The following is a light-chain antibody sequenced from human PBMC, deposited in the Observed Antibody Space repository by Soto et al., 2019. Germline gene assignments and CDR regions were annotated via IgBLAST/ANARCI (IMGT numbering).Light chain of an antibody. CDR3: QQYGSSSIT. V-gene: IGKV3-20*01. Sequence: EIVMTQSPATLSVSPGERATLSCRASQSLSFNLAWYQQKPGQAPRLLIYGTSSRATGIPDRFSGSGSGTDFTLTISRLEPEDFAVYYCQQYGSSSITFGQGTRLEI. CDR2: GTS. J-gene: IGKJ5*01. CDR1: QSLSFN.